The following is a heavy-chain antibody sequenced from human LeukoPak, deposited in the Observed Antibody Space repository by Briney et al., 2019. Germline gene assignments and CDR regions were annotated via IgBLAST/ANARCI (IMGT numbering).Heavy chain of an antibody. D-gene: IGHD5-18*01. CDR3: ARDPDTAMVFDY. CDR1: GGSISSGSYY. CDR2: IYTSGSA. V-gene: IGHV4-61*02. J-gene: IGHJ4*02. Sequence: SETLSLTCTVSGGSISSGSYYWSWIRQPAGKGLEWIGRIYTSGSANYNPSLKSRVTISVDTSKNQFSLKLSSVTAADTAVYYCARDPDTAMVFDYWGQGTLVTVSS.